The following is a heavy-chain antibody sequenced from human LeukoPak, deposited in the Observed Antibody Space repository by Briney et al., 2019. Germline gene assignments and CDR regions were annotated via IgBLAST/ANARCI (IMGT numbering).Heavy chain of an antibody. CDR1: RFTFSNYG. CDR3: AKPLAGYSSAFDY. J-gene: IGHJ4*02. V-gene: IGHV3-30*02. D-gene: IGHD5-18*01. Sequence: GGSLRLSCAASRFTFSNYGVHWVRQAPGKGLEWVAFIRYDGSNKYYADSVKGRFTISRDNSKNTLYLQMDSLRAEDTALYYCAKPLAGYSSAFDYWGQGTLVTVSS. CDR2: IRYDGSNK.